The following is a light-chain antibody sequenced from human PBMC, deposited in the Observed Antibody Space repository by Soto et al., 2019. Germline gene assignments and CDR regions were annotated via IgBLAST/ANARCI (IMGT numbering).Light chain of an antibody. V-gene: IGKV3-11*01. CDR2: DAS. Sequence: IVLKHSPATRSLSRVERAILSCSASQSFSRYLSWYQQKPGQAPRLLIDDASXRATGIPARFSGSGSGTDFTLTISSLEPEDFAVYYCQQRSSWPWTFGQGTKVDIK. CDR3: QQRSSWPWT. CDR1: QSFSRY. J-gene: IGKJ1*01.